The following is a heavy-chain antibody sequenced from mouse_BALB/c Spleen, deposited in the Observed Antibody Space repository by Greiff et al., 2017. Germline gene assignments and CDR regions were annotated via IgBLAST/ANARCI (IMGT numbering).Heavy chain of an antibody. V-gene: IGHV2-9*02. J-gene: IGHJ4*01. CDR1: GFSLTSYG. CDR3: ARDGGRLRRGGAMDY. Sequence: QVQLKESGPGLVAPSQSLSITCTVSGFSLTSYGVHWVRQPPGKGLEWLGVIWAGGSTNYNSALMSRLSISKDNSKSQVFLKMNSLQTDDTAMYYCARDGGRLRRGGAMDYWGQGTSVTVSS. CDR2: IWAGGST. D-gene: IGHD2-4*01.